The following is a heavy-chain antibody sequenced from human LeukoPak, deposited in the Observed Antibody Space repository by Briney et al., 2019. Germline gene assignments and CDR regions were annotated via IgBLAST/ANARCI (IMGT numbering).Heavy chain of an antibody. CDR2: VYNSGDT. D-gene: IGHD3-16*01. CDR3: ARLKLGAYFDL. CDR1: GGSTSSDY. J-gene: IGHJ2*01. V-gene: IGHV4-59*08. Sequence: SETLSLTCTVSGGSTSSDYWSWIRQSPGKGLEWVGYVYNSGDTGKSPSLKSRVTILLDTSKNQCSLKLTSVGAADTAVYYCARLKLGAYFDLWGRGTLVTVSS.